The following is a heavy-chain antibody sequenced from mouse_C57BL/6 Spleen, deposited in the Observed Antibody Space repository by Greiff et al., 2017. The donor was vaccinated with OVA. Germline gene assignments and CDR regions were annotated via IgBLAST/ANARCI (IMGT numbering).Heavy chain of an antibody. V-gene: IGHV1-50*01. D-gene: IGHD2-3*01. CDR3: ARLGDGYYPFDY. CDR2: IDPSDSYT. J-gene: IGHJ2*01. Sequence: VKLQQPGAELVKPGASVKLSCKASGYTFTSYWMQWVKQRPGQGLEWIGEIDPSDSYTNYNQKFKGKATLTVDTSSSTAYMQLSSLTSEDSAVYYCARLGDGYYPFDYWGQGTTLTVSS. CDR1: GYTFTSYW.